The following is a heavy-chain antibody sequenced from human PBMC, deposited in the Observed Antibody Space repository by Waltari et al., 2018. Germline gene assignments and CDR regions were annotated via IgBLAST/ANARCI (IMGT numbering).Heavy chain of an antibody. D-gene: IGHD2-15*01. CDR3: AKDNGPLLGAFDI. J-gene: IGHJ3*02. V-gene: IGHV3-9*03. Sequence: EVQLVESGGGLVQPGRSLRLSCEASGFTFDDYAMHWVRQAPGKGLGWVSGISWNSGSIGYADSVKGRFTISRDNAKNSLYLQMNSLRAEDMALYYCAKDNGPLLGAFDIWGQGTMVTVSS. CDR1: GFTFDDYA. CDR2: ISWNSGSI.